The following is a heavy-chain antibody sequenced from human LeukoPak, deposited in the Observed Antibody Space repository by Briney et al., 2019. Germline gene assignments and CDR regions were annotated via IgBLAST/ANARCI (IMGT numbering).Heavy chain of an antibody. CDR1: GFTFSSYG. D-gene: IGHD2-8*01. CDR3: ARVGYCNNANCYRFDY. J-gene: IGHJ4*02. CDR2: IRYDGSYK. V-gene: IGHV3-30*02. Sequence: GGSLRLSCAASGFTFSSYGMHWVRQAPGKGLDWVAFIRYDGSYKYYADSVKGRFTISRDDSKNTLNLQMNSLRAEDTAVYYCARVGYCNNANCYRFDYWGQGTLVTVSS.